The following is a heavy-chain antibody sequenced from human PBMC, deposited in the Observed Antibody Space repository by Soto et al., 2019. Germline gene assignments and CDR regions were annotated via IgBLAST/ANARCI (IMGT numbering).Heavy chain of an antibody. CDR2: IYHSGDT. CDR1: GDSFTNTNW. V-gene: IGHV4-4*02. Sequence: QVQLQESGPGLLKPSETLSLTCTVSGDSFTNTNWWSWVRQSPGQELGWIGEIYHSGDTKYNTSPKSRLIMSIDKSKNECYRTLNYVPASDTAVYYCAKRSLRRLRGLETHWGQGSLVTVSS. J-gene: IGHJ4*02. CDR3: AKRSLRRLRGLETH. D-gene: IGHD2-21*01.